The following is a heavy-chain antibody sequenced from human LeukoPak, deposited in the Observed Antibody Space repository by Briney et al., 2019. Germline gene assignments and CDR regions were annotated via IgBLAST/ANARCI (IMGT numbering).Heavy chain of an antibody. J-gene: IGHJ5*02. D-gene: IGHD3-22*01. V-gene: IGHV5-51*01. Sequence: GESLKISCKGSGYSFTSYWIGWVRQMPGKGLEWMGIIYPGDSDTRYSPSSQGQVTISADKSISTAYLQWSSLKASDTAMYYCARGSRLIYNWFDPWGQGTLVTVSS. CDR2: IYPGDSDT. CDR3: ARGSRLIYNWFDP. CDR1: GYSFTSYW.